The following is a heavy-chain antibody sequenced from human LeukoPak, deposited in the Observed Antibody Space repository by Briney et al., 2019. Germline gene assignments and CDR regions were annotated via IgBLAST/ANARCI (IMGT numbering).Heavy chain of an antibody. CDR2: INHSGST. CDR3: ARGVATIVGYYYGMDV. D-gene: IGHD5-12*01. V-gene: IGHV4-34*01. Sequence: SETLSLTCAVYGDSFSGYYWSRIRQPLGKGLEWIGEINHSGSTNYNPSLKSRVTISVDTSKNQFSLKLSSVTAADTAVYYCARGVATIVGYYYGMDVWGQGTTVTVSS. J-gene: IGHJ6*02. CDR1: GDSFSGYY.